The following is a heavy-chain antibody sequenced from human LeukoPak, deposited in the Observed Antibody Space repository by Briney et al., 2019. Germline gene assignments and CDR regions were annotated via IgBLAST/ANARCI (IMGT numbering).Heavy chain of an antibody. CDR2: ISSRSSYI. D-gene: IGHD3-9*01. CDR1: GFTFSSYW. V-gene: IGHV3-21*01. Sequence: GGSLRLSCAASGFTFSSYWMHWVRQAPGKGLVWVSSISSRSSYIYYADSVKGRFTISRDNAKNSLYLQMNSLRAEDTAVYYCARQFIYYNILTGYYIYFDYWGERTLVTVSS. J-gene: IGHJ4*02. CDR3: ARQFIYYNILTGYYIYFDY.